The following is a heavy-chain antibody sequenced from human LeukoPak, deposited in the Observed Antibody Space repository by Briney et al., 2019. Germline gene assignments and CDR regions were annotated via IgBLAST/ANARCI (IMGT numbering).Heavy chain of an antibody. Sequence: GGSLRLSCAASGFTFSSYGMHWVRQAPGKGLEWVAFIRYDGSNKYYADSVKGRFTISRDNSKNTLYLQMNSLRAEGTAVYYCAKDPAWYFDWLEVSWGQGTLVTVSS. D-gene: IGHD3-9*01. CDR3: AKDPAWYFDWLEVS. J-gene: IGHJ4*02. V-gene: IGHV3-30*02. CDR1: GFTFSSYG. CDR2: IRYDGSNK.